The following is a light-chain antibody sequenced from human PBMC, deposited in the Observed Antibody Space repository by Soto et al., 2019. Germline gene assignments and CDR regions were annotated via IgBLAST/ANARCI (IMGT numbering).Light chain of an antibody. Sequence: EIVMTQSPGTLSVSPGERATLSCRVSQSVGSNLAWYQQKAGQAPRLLIYGASTRATGIPVRFTGSGSGTEFTLTISGLQSEDFAVYYCQHYSNWPPWTFGRGTKVDIK. CDR3: QHYSNWPPWT. J-gene: IGKJ1*01. CDR1: QSVGSN. CDR2: GAS. V-gene: IGKV3-15*01.